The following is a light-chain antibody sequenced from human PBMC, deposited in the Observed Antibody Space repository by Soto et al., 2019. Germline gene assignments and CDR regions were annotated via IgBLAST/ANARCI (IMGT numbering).Light chain of an antibody. CDR1: KSVSSNF. J-gene: IGKJ1*01. Sequence: EIVMTQSPATLSVSPGERATLSCRASKSVSSNFLAWYQQIPGQAPRLLISDASRRATGIPDRFSGSGSGTEFTLTISGLEPEDFAVYYCQQYGSSPRTFGQGTKVDIK. CDR3: QQYGSSPRT. V-gene: IGKV3-20*01. CDR2: DAS.